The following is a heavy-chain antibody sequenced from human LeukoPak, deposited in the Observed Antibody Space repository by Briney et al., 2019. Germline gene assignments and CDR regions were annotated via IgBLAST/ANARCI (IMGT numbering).Heavy chain of an antibody. CDR1: GYTFTSYD. CDR3: ARGSPIGIAARLKYYYMDV. Sequence: ASVKVSCKASGYTFTSYDINWVRQATGQGLKWMGWINPKSGNTGYAQKFQGRVTMTRNTSISTAYMELSSLRSEDTAVYYCARGSPIGIAARLKYYYMDVWGKGTTVTVSS. D-gene: IGHD6-6*01. CDR2: INPKSGNT. V-gene: IGHV1-8*01. J-gene: IGHJ6*03.